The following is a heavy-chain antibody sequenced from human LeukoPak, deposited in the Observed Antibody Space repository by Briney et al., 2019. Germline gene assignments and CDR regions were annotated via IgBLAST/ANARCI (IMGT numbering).Heavy chain of an antibody. D-gene: IGHD3-9*01. CDR2: INHSGST. CDR3: ARVGNIRYFDWLLKGHAFDI. Sequence: SETLSLTCAAYGGSFSGYYWSWIRQPPGKGLEWIGEINHSGSTNYNPSLKSRLSISIDTSKNQFSLKLSSVTAADTAVYYCARVGNIRYFDWLLKGHAFDIWGQGTMVTVSS. J-gene: IGHJ3*02. CDR1: GGSFSGYY. V-gene: IGHV4-34*01.